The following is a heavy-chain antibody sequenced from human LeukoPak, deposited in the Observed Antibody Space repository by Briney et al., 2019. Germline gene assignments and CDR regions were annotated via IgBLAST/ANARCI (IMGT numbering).Heavy chain of an antibody. V-gene: IGHV4-38-2*02. CDR2: MYHSGST. CDR1: GYSISSGSY. CDR3: AREALNAYDSSGYYA. J-gene: IGHJ4*02. Sequence: PSETLSLTCAVSGYSISSGSYWGWIRQPPGKGLEYIGSMYHSGSTYYNPSLKSRVTISVDTSKNQFSLNLRSVTAADTAVYYCAREALNAYDSSGYYAWGQGTLVTVSS. D-gene: IGHD3-22*01.